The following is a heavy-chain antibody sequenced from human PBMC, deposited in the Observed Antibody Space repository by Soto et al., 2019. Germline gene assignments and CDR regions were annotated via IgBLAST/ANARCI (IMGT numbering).Heavy chain of an antibody. CDR1: GGSISSDSYY. D-gene: IGHD3-10*01. V-gene: IGHV4-61*01. CDR3: ARVWGGAFDI. CDR2: IYYSGST. J-gene: IGHJ3*02. Sequence: SETLSLTCTVSGGSISSDSYYWSWIRQPPGKGLEWIGYIYYSGSTNYNPSLKSRVTISVDTSKNQFSLKLSSVTAADTAVYYCARVWGGAFDIWGQGTMVTVSS.